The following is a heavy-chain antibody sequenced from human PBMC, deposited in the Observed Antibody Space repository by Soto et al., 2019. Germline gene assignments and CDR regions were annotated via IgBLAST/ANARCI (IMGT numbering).Heavy chain of an antibody. V-gene: IGHV3-9*01. CDR2: ISWNSGSI. J-gene: IGHJ4*02. D-gene: IGHD1-26*01. CDR3: AKDSAWARNYFDY. Sequence: GGSLRLSCAASGFTFDDYAMHWVRQAPGKGLEWVSGISWNSGSIGYADSVKGRFTISRDNAKNSLYLQMNSLRAEDTALYYCAKDSAWARNYFDYWGQGTLVTVSS. CDR1: GFTFDDYA.